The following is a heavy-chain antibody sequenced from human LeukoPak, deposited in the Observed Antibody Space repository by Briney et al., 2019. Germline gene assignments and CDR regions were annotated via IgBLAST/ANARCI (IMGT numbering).Heavy chain of an antibody. CDR2: ISSSSTI. D-gene: IGHD6-19*01. J-gene: IGHJ6*03. CDR1: GFTFSSYS. CDR3: ARTPPRIAVAGTRYYYYYYMDV. Sequence: GGSLRLSCAASGFTFSSYSMNWVRQAPGKGLEWVSYISSSSTIYYADSVKGRFTISRDNAKNSLYLQMNSLRAEDTAVYYCARTPPRIAVAGTRYYYYYYMDVWGKGTTVTVSS. V-gene: IGHV3-48*04.